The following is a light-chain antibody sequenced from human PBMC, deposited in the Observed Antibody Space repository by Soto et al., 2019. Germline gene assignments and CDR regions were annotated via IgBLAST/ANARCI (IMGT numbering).Light chain of an antibody. CDR2: DDG. V-gene: IGLV3-21*02. J-gene: IGLJ1*01. Sequence: SYELTQPPSVSVAPGQTARITCGGNNIGSKSVHWYQQKPGQAPVLVVYDDGDRPSGIPERFSCSNSRNTATLTISRVEAGDEDDDYCQVWDSSSDRFYVFGTGTKLTVL. CDR1: NIGSKS. CDR3: QVWDSSSDRFYV.